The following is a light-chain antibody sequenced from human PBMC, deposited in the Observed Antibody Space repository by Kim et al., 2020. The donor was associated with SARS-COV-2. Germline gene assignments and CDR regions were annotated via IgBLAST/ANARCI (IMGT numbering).Light chain of an antibody. J-gene: IGKJ1*01. Sequence: PGERATLSCRASQSISSSTLTWYQQKAGQAPRLLIYGASTRATGIPDRFSGSGSGTDFTLTISRLEPEDFAVYYCQQYGSSPPRTFGQGTKVDIK. CDR3: QQYGSSPPRT. CDR2: GAS. V-gene: IGKV3-20*01. CDR1: QSISSST.